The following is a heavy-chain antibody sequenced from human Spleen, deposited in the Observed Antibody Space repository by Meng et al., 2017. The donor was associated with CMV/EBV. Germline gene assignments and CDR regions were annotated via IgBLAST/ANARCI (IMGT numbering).Heavy chain of an antibody. J-gene: IGHJ4*02. V-gene: IGHV1-18*01. D-gene: IGHD5-12*01. Sequence: ASVKVSCKASGYSLSSYGISWVRQAPGQGLEWMGWISGYNGNTNYAQKVQGRVTMTTDTSTSTAYMELRSLRFDDTAVYYCARDLGGVSGGYEDYWGQGTLVTVSS. CDR3: ARDLGGVSGGYEDY. CDR1: GYSLSSYG. CDR2: ISGYNGNT.